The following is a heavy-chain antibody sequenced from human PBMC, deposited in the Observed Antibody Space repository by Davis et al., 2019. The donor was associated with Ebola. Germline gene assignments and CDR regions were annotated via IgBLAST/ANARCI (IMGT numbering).Heavy chain of an antibody. Sequence: GGSLRLSCPASGFTFSGSAMHWVRQASGKGLEWVGCIRSKANSYATAYAASVKGRFTISSDDSKNTAYLQMNSLKTEDTAVYYCTSSNYYDSSGYYDYWGQGTLVTVSS. CDR3: TSSNYYDSSGYYDY. V-gene: IGHV3-73*01. J-gene: IGHJ4*02. CDR1: GFTFSGSA. CDR2: IRSKANSYAT. D-gene: IGHD3-22*01.